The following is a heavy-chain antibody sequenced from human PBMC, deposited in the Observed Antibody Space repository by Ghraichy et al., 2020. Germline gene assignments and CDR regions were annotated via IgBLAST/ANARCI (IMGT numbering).Heavy chain of an antibody. CDR1: GFTFSAYA. V-gene: IGHV3-23*01. Sequence: GGSLRLSCAASGFTFSAYAMSWVRQTPGKGLEWVSDISGSGGNTNYADSVKGRFTISRDNSKNTLYLHMSSLRAEDTAVYYCAKWSTLTANWFDPRGQGTLVTVSS. CDR3: AKWSTLTANWFDP. CDR2: ISGSGGNT. D-gene: IGHD2-21*02. J-gene: IGHJ5*02.